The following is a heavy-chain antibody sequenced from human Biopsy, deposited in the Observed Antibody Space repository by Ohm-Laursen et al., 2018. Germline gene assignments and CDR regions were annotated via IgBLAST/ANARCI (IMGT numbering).Heavy chain of an antibody. CDR1: GYTFTGYY. D-gene: IGHD6-19*01. J-gene: IGHJ4*02. Sequence: GASVKVSCKTSGYTFTGYYIHWVRQAPGQGFEWMGGINPDSGDTEYAQAFQGRVTMTRDTSISTAYMELSRLGSDDTAVYYCVRDKYRSWNYFDNWGQGSLVTVSS. CDR2: INPDSGDT. V-gene: IGHV1-2*02. CDR3: VRDKYRSWNYFDN.